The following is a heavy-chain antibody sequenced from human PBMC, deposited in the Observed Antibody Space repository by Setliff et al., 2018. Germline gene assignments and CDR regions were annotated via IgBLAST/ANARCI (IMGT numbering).Heavy chain of an antibody. J-gene: IGHJ3*02. CDR3: ARGRMRGSCSGPSCTYDPFDI. V-gene: IGHV4-39*07. CDR2: IYYRGST. D-gene: IGHD2-2*01. Sequence: SETLSLTCTVSGGSISSTSYYWAWIRQPPGKGLEWTGSIYYRGSTFIYPSLRSRVTISADTSKNQFSLKLTSVTAADTAMYYCARGRMRGSCSGPSCTYDPFDIWGQGTPVTVSS. CDR1: GGSISSTSYY.